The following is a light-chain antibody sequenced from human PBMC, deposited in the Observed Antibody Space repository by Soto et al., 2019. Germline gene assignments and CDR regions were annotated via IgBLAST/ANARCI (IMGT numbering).Light chain of an antibody. V-gene: IGLV2-11*01. CDR3: CSSAGSFLKV. J-gene: IGLJ1*01. Sequence: QSALTQPLSVSGSPGQSVTISCTGTSSDVGAYNYVSWYQQHPGKAPKLVISDVRKRPSGVPDRFSGSKSGNTASLTISGLQADDEADYYCCSSAGSFLKVFGTGTKLTVL. CDR2: DVR. CDR1: SSDVGAYNY.